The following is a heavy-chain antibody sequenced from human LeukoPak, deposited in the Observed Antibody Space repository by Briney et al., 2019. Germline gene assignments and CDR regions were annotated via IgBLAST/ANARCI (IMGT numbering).Heavy chain of an antibody. V-gene: IGHV1-2*02. Sequence: GRVTMTRDTSISTAYMELSSLTSDDTAVYYCARDRELYSGSFASWGQGTLVTVSS. J-gene: IGHJ4*02. CDR3: ARDRELYSGSFAS. D-gene: IGHD1-26*01.